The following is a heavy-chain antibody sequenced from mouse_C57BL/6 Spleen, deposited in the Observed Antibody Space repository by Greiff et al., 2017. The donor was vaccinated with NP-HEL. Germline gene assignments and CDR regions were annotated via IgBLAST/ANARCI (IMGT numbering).Heavy chain of an antibody. J-gene: IGHJ4*01. CDR2: INPYNGGT. V-gene: IGHV1-19*01. Sequence: VQLQQSGPVLVKPGASVKMSCKASGYTFTDYYMNWVKQSHGKSLEWIGVINPYNGGTSYNQKFKGKATLTVDKSSSTAYMELNSLTSEDSAVYYCANYYYGSSFYAMDYWGQGTSVTVSS. D-gene: IGHD1-1*01. CDR3: ANYYYGSSFYAMDY. CDR1: GYTFTDYY.